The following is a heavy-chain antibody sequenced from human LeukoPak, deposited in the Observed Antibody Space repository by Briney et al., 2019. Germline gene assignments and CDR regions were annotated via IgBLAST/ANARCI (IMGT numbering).Heavy chain of an antibody. Sequence: QAGGSLRLSCAASGFTFNNYVMSWVRQAPGKGLEWVSTISGTGGSTYYTDSVKGRFTISRDNSKNTLYLQTNSLRAEDTAVYYCAKRSSSGRYFDYWGQGTLVTVSS. J-gene: IGHJ4*02. CDR2: ISGTGGST. V-gene: IGHV3-23*01. CDR1: GFTFNNYV. D-gene: IGHD6-6*01. CDR3: AKRSSSGRYFDY.